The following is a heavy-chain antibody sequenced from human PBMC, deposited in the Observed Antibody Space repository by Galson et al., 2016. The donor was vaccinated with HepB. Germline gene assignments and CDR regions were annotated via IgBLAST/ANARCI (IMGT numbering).Heavy chain of an antibody. CDR3: AKYLALYNTGAGYFDS. CDR1: GFTFSSYA. V-gene: IGHV3-23*01. J-gene: IGHJ4*02. D-gene: IGHD6-19*01. Sequence: SLRLSCAASGFTFSSYAMSWVRQAPGKGLEWVSAISGSGGSTYYAGSVKGRFTISRDNSKNTLYLQMNSLRAEDTAVYSCAKYLALYNTGAGYFDSWGQGTLVTVSS. CDR2: ISGSGGST.